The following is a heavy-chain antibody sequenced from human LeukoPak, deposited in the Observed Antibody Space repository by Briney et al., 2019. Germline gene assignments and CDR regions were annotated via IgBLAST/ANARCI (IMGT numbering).Heavy chain of an antibody. Sequence: GGSLRLSCAASGFTFDDYAMHWVRQAPGKSLEWVSLISGDGGSTYYADSVKGRFTISRDNSKNSLYLQMNSLRTEDTALYYCATGQGYYYGSGSYYTAFDYWGQGTLVTVSS. CDR1: GFTFDDYA. CDR3: ATGQGYYYGSGSYYTAFDY. V-gene: IGHV3-43*02. D-gene: IGHD3-10*01. J-gene: IGHJ4*02. CDR2: ISGDGGST.